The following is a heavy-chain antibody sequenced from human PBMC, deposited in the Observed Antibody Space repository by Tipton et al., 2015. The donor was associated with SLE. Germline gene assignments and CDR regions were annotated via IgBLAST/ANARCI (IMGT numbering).Heavy chain of an antibody. Sequence: SLRLSCATSGFIVNTIYITWVPQAPGMGLQWVSGIYSGDITYYADTVRGRFTISRDNCKNTMYLEMDSLRPDDTAVYYCRTADRRGSYYLDVWGQGTTVTVSS. D-gene: IGHD5-12*01. J-gene: IGHJ6*03. CDR2: IYSGDIT. CDR3: RTADRRGSYYLDV. CDR1: GFIVNTIY. V-gene: IGHV3-53*05.